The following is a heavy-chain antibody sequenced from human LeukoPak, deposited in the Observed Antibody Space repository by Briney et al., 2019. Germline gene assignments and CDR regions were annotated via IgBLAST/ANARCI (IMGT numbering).Heavy chain of an antibody. J-gene: IGHJ6*03. CDR2: INPSGGST. CDR1: GYTFTSYY. Sequence: GASVKVSCKASGYTFTSYYMHWVRQAPGQGLEWMGIINPSGGSTSYAQKFQGRVTMTRDTSTSTVYMELSNLRSEDTAVYYCARDRYYDSSGYYTDYYYMDVWGKGTTVTVSS. D-gene: IGHD3-22*01. V-gene: IGHV1-46*01. CDR3: ARDRYYDSSGYYTDYYYMDV.